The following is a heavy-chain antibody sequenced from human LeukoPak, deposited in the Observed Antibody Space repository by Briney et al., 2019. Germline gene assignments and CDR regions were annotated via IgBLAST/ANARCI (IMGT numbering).Heavy chain of an antibody. CDR3: AKSVAIYFYYGLDV. CDR1: GFTFSSYA. Sequence: GGSLRLSWAASGFTFSSYAMSWVRQTPGKGLELVSAISGSGGSTYYADSVKGRFTISRDNSKNTLFLQMNSLRVEDTAPYYCAKSVAIYFYYGLDVWGQGTPVTVSS. CDR2: ISGSGGST. D-gene: IGHD3-3*01. V-gene: IGHV3-23*01. J-gene: IGHJ6*02.